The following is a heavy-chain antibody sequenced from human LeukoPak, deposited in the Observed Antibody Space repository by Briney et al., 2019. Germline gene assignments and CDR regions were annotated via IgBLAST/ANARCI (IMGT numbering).Heavy chain of an antibody. D-gene: IGHD2-8*01. CDR1: GYSFISSW. Sequence: GESLNISCKRSGYSFISSWFGWVRQLPGKGLGWLGAIYPGESDTRYSPSFQDQVTISADKSISTAYLQWSSLKASDTAMYYCARGPLYMRYAAPLFDYWGQGTLVTVSS. CDR2: IYPGESDT. J-gene: IGHJ4*02. CDR3: ARGPLYMRYAAPLFDY. V-gene: IGHV5-51*03.